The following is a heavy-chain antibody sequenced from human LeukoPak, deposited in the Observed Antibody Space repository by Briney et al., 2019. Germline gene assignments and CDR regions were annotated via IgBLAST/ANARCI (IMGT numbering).Heavy chain of an antibody. CDR1: GGSFSGYY. CDR3: ARFPHPRVYRSYDMDV. Sequence: SETLSLTCAVYGGSFSGYYWSWIRQPPGKGLEWIGEINHSGSTNYNPSLKSQVTISVDTSKNQFSLKLSSVTAADTAVYYCARFPHPRVYRSYDMDVWGKGTTVTVSS. J-gene: IGHJ6*03. D-gene: IGHD2-8*02. CDR2: INHSGST. V-gene: IGHV4-34*01.